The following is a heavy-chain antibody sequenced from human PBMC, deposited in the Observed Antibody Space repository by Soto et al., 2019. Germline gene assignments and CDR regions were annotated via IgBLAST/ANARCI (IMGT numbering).Heavy chain of an antibody. Sequence: QVQVVQSGAEMKKPGSSVKVSCKTSGGTFSTAAISWVRQAPGQGLEWMGGIMPIFRTADYAQKFQGRVTITADESATTAYLELSSLRSEDTAVYYCARDKDRAQLGGNYYCIMDVWGQGTTVPVTS. J-gene: IGHJ6*02. V-gene: IGHV1-69*12. CDR2: IMPIFRTA. CDR3: ARDKDRAQLGGNYYCIMDV. D-gene: IGHD3-3*02. CDR1: GGTFSTAA.